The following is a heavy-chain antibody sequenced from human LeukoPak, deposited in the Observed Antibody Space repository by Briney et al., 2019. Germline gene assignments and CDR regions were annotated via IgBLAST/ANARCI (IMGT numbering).Heavy chain of an antibody. J-gene: IGHJ4*02. D-gene: IGHD6-13*01. V-gene: IGHV4-59*01. CDR3: ARLIPGIADY. CDR2: IYYSGST. CDR1: GGSISSYY. Sequence: SETLSLTCTVSGGSISSYYWSWIRQPPGKGLEWIGYIYYSGSTNYNPSLKSRVTISVDTSKKQFSLKVRSVTAADTAVYYCARLIPGIADYWGQGTLVTVSS.